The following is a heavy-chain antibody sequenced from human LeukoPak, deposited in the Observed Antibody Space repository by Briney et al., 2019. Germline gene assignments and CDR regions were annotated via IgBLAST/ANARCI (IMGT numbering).Heavy chain of an antibody. CDR2: IFYSGRT. V-gene: IGHV4-59*12. CDR1: GGSISSYY. D-gene: IGHD3-9*01. CDR3: ARAWPTGYYYY. J-gene: IGHJ4*02. Sequence: SETLSLTCTVSGGSISSYYWNWIRQPPGKGLEWIGYIFYSGRTSYNPSLKSRVTISVDKSKNQFSLKLSSVTAADTAVYYCARAWPTGYYYYWGQGTLVTVSS.